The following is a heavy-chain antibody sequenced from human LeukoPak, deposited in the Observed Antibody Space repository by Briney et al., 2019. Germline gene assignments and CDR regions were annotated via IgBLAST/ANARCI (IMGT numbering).Heavy chain of an antibody. CDR3: AKDPIFWSGYYTRGTPYYFDY. CDR2: ISGSGGST. J-gene: IGHJ4*02. Sequence: PGGSLRLSCAASGFTFSSYWMSWVHQAPGKGLEWVSAISGSGGSTYYADSVKGRFTISRDNSKNTLYLQMNSLRAEDTAVYYCAKDPIFWSGYYTRGTPYYFDYWGQGTLVTVSS. V-gene: IGHV3-23*01. D-gene: IGHD3-3*01. CDR1: GFTFSSYW.